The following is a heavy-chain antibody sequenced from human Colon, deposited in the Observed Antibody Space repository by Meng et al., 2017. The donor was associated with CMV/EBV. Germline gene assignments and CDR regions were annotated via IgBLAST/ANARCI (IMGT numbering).Heavy chain of an antibody. CDR2: ISGSTGYT. J-gene: IGHJ4*02. CDR3: ARGRPNWSGVLDY. V-gene: IGHV1-18*01. CDR1: GYTLASVG. D-gene: IGHD1-1*01. Sequence: VHLVWLGPEGQDPWASVLSPCSPSGYTLASVGIHWVRQAPGQGLEWMGWISGSTGYTNRAQKFQGRVTMTTDTSTSTAYLALTSLTSNDTAVYYCARGRPNWSGVLDYWGQGTLVTVSS.